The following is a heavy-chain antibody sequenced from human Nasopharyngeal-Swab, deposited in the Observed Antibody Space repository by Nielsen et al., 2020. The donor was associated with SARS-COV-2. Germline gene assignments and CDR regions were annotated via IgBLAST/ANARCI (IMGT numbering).Heavy chain of an antibody. CDR3: ARGGSSSWLNWFDP. J-gene: IGHJ5*02. Sequence: SQTLSLTCAISGDSVSSNSAAWNWIRQSPSRGLEWLGRTYYRSKWYNDYAVSVKSRITINPDTSKNQFPLQLNSVTPEDTAVYYCARGGSSSWLNWFDPWGQGTLVTVSS. CDR2: TYYRSKWYN. D-gene: IGHD6-13*01. CDR1: GDSVSSNSAA. V-gene: IGHV6-1*01.